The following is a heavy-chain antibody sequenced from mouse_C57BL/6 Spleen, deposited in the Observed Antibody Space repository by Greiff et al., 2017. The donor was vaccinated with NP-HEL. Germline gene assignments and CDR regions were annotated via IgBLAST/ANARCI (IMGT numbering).Heavy chain of an antibody. CDR3: ARDLLYGNYFDY. Sequence: EVQLVESGGGLVKPGGSLKLSCAASGFTFSSYAMSWVRQTPEKRLEWVATISDGGSYTYYPDNVKGRFTISRDNAKNNLYLQMSHLKSEDTAMYYCARDLLYGNYFDYWGQGTTLTVSS. V-gene: IGHV5-4*01. CDR2: ISDGGSYT. D-gene: IGHD2-1*01. CDR1: GFTFSSYA. J-gene: IGHJ2*01.